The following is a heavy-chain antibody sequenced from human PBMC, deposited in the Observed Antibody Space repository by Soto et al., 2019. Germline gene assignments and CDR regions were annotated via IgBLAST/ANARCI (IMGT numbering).Heavy chain of an antibody. Sequence: GSLRLSCAASGFTFSSYWMSWVRQAPGKGLEWVANIKQDGSEKYYVDSVKGRFTISRDNAKNSLYLQMNSLRAEDTAVYYCASAGYSSSWNVWGQGTTVTVSS. V-gene: IGHV3-7*03. CDR2: IKQDGSEK. J-gene: IGHJ6*02. CDR1: GFTFSSYW. D-gene: IGHD6-13*01. CDR3: ASAGYSSSWNV.